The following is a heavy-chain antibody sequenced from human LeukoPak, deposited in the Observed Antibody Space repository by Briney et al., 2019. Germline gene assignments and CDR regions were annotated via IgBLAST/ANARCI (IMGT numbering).Heavy chain of an antibody. D-gene: IGHD3-22*01. J-gene: IGHJ4*02. Sequence: ASVKVSCKASGYTFTGYYMHWVRQAPGQGLEWMGWMNPNSGNTGYAQKFQGRVTMTRNTSISTAYMELSSLRSEDTAVYYCARPYSSGYYYFDYWGQGTLVTVSS. CDR3: ARPYSSGYYYFDY. CDR2: MNPNSGNT. CDR1: GYTFTGYY. V-gene: IGHV1-8*02.